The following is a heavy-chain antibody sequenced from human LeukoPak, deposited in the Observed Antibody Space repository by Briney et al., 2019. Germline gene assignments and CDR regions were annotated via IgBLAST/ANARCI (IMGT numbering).Heavy chain of an antibody. CDR1: GFTVSSNY. CDR3: AKSSAAAGKGSYYYYMDV. V-gene: IGHV3-53*01. D-gene: IGHD6-13*01. J-gene: IGHJ6*03. CDR2: IYSGGST. Sequence: GGSLRLSCAASGFTVSSNYMSWVRQAPGKGLEWVSVIYSGGSTYYADSVKGRFTISRDNSKNTLYLQMNSLRAEDTAVYYCAKSSAAAGKGSYYYYMDVWGKGTTVTISS.